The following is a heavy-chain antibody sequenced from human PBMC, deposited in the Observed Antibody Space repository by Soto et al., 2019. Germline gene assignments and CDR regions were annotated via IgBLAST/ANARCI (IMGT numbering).Heavy chain of an antibody. Sequence: SETLSLTCTVSGGSISSYYWSWIRQPPGKGLEWIGYTYYSGSTNYNPSLKSRVTISVDTSKNQFSLKLSSVTAADTAVYYCARDRDSYSSGWDFDYWGQGTLVTVSS. J-gene: IGHJ4*02. D-gene: IGHD6-19*01. V-gene: IGHV4-59*01. CDR2: TYYSGST. CDR1: GGSISSYY. CDR3: ARDRDSYSSGWDFDY.